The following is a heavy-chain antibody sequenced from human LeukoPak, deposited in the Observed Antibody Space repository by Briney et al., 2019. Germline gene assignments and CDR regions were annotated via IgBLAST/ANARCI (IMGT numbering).Heavy chain of an antibody. D-gene: IGHD6-19*01. CDR3: AKGSGWYLDY. CDR2: IQYDGSGQ. Sequence: GGSLRLSCAASGFTFSSYGMHWVRQAPGKGVEWVAFIQYDGSGQYYADSVKGRFTFSRDNFKHTLYLQMNSLRPEDTAVYYCAKGSGWYLDYWGQGTLVTVSS. V-gene: IGHV3-30*02. CDR1: GFTFSSYG. J-gene: IGHJ4*02.